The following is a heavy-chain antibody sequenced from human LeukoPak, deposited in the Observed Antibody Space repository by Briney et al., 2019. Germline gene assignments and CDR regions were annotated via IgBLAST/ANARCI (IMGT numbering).Heavy chain of an antibody. CDR1: GGSFSGYF. Sequence: PSETPSLTCAVYGGSFSGYFWSWIRQTPGKGLEWIGEIDHSGTTNYNPSLESRVTISVDRSRNQFSLKLTSVTAADTAVYYCASNGGYCSGATCRYYYFYMDVWGAGTAVAVSS. J-gene: IGHJ6*03. CDR2: IDHSGTT. D-gene: IGHD2-15*01. V-gene: IGHV4-34*01. CDR3: ASNGGYCSGATCRYYYFYMDV.